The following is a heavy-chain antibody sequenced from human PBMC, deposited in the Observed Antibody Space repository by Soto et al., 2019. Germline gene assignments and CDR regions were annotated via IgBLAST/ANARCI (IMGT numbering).Heavy chain of an antibody. D-gene: IGHD3-10*01. CDR2: ISYSGST. V-gene: IGHV4-59*01. CDR3: ARDFGDRRGKGEFDP. Sequence: SEALSLTCTVSGGSISSYYWSWVRQPPGKGLGWSGCISYSGSTNYNPSLKSRVTTSVDTSKNQFSLKLSSVTAADTAVYYCARDFGDRRGKGEFDPWGQGTLVTVS. J-gene: IGHJ5*02. CDR1: GGSISSYY.